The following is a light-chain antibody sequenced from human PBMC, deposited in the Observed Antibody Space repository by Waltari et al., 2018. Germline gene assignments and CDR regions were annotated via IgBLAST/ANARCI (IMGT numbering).Light chain of an antibody. CDR3: SSYTSRSLYV. CDR1: SSDVGGYNY. CDR2: EVT. J-gene: IGLJ1*01. Sequence: QSALTQPASVSGSPGQSITLSCIGTSSDVGGYNYVSWYQQHPGKAPKLMIYEVTNRPSGVSNRFSGSKSGNTASLTISGLQAEDEADYYCSSYTSRSLYVFGTGTRVTVL. V-gene: IGLV2-14*01.